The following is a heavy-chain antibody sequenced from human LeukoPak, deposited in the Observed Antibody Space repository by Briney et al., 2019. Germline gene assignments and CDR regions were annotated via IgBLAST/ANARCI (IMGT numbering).Heavy chain of an antibody. V-gene: IGHV1-46*01. CDR1: GYTFTSYY. J-gene: IGHJ3*02. CDR3: ARDHDSADAFDI. CDR2: INPSGGST. D-gene: IGHD2-21*02. Sequence: ASVKVSCKASGYTFTSYYIHWVRQAPGQGLVWMGLINPSGGSTSYAQKFQGRVTMTRDMSTSTVYMELSSLRSEDTAVYYCARDHDSADAFDIWGQGTMVTVSS.